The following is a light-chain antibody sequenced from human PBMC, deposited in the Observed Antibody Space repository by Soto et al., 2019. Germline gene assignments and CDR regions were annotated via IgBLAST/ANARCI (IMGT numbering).Light chain of an antibody. Sequence: EIVMTQSPATLSVSPGERATLSCRASQSVSRNLAWYQQKPGQAPRLLIYGASTRATGIPARFSGSGSGTEFTLTISSLQAEDCAVYYCQQYNNWPGTFGQGTKVEIK. J-gene: IGKJ1*01. CDR3: QQYNNWPGT. CDR2: GAS. V-gene: IGKV3-15*01. CDR1: QSVSRN.